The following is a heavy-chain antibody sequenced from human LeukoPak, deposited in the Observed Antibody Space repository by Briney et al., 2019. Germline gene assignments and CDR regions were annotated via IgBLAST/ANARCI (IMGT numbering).Heavy chain of an antibody. CDR1: GGSFSGYY. V-gene: IGHV4-34*01. D-gene: IGHD6-6*01. CDR3: AREYSSSSDYFGY. J-gene: IGHJ4*02. CDR2: INHSGST. Sequence: SETLSLTCAVYGGSFSGYYWSWIRQPPGKGLEWIGEINHSGSTNYNPSLKSRVTISVDTSKNQFSLKLSSVTAADTAVYYCAREYSSSSDYFGYWGQGTLVTVSS.